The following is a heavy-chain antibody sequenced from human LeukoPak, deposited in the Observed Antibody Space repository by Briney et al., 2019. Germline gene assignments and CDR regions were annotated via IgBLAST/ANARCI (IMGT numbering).Heavy chain of an antibody. CDR3: ARDLGYYYYGMDV. CDR2: IYYSGST. V-gene: IGHV4-59*01. Sequence: SETLSLTCTVSGGSISSYYWSWIRQPPGKGLEWIGYIYYSGSTNYNPSLKSRVTISVDTSKNQLSLKLSSVTAADTVVYYCARDLGYYYYGMDVWGQGTTVTVSS. D-gene: IGHD7-27*01. CDR1: GGSISSYY. J-gene: IGHJ6*02.